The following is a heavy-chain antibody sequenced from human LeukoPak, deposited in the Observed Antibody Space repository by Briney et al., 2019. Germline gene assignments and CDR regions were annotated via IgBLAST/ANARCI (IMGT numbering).Heavy chain of an antibody. D-gene: IGHD6-19*01. CDR2: INTDGTVT. CDR1: GFSFSKYW. CDR3: ATKHWLDSTPDL. Sequence: PGGSLSLPCTASGFSFSKYWELRVRQAPGKGLESVSRINTDGTVTTYADSVKGRFTVSRDNADNTMFLQMNSVRDEDTAVYYCATKHWLDSTPDLWGRGTPVTVSS. J-gene: IGHJ2*01. V-gene: IGHV3-74*01.